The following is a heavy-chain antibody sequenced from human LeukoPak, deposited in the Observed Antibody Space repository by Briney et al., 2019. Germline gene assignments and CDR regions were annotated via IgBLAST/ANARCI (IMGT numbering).Heavy chain of an antibody. Sequence: ASVKVSCKASGYTFTSYGISWVRQAPGQGLEWMGWISAYNGSANYAQKLQGRVTMTADTSTSTAYLELRSLRSDDTAVYYCARVPDYYDRSGYFDYWGQGTLVTLSS. CDR3: ARVPDYYDRSGYFDY. CDR2: ISAYNGSA. D-gene: IGHD3-22*01. CDR1: GYTFTSYG. J-gene: IGHJ4*02. V-gene: IGHV1-18*01.